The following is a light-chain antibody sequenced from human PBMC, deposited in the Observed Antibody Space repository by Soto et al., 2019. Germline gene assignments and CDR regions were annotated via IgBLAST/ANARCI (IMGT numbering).Light chain of an antibody. V-gene: IGLV2-14*01. CDR2: DVS. CDR3: SSYTSSSTLV. J-gene: IGLJ2*01. Sequence: QSALTQPASVSGSPGQSITISCTGTSSDVGGYNYVSWYQQHPGKAPKLMIYDVSNRPSGVSNRFSGSKSGNTASLTISGLKAEAEADYYCSSYTSSSTLVFGGGTKLTVL. CDR1: SSDVGGYNY.